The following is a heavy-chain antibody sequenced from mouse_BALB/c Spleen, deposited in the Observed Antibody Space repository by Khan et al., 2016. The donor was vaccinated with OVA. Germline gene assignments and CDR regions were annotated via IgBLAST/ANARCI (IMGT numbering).Heavy chain of an antibody. CDR3: ARSYDGAWFAY. V-gene: IGHV1-77*01. CDR2: IYPGSGST. J-gene: IGHJ3*01. D-gene: IGHD1-1*01. CDR1: GYTFTDYV. Sequence: QVQLQQSGPELVKPGASVKMSCTVSGYTFTDYVISWVKQRTGQGLEWIGEIYPGSGSTYYNEKFKGQATLTADTSSNTVNMQVSSLTSEDSAVFFCARSYDGAWFAYWGQGTLVTVSA.